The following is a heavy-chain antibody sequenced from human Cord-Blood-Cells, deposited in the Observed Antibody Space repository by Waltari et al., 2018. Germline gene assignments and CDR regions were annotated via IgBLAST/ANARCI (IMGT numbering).Heavy chain of an antibody. CDR3: ARYRTGTFDY. CDR1: GGSISSYY. J-gene: IGHJ4*02. Sequence: QVQLQESGPGLVKPSETLSLTCTVSGGSISSYYWSWIRQPPGKGLEWIGYIYYSESTNDNPSLKSRVTISVDTSKNQFSLKLSSVTAADTAVYYCARYRTGTFDYWGQGTLVTVSS. D-gene: IGHD1-1*01. V-gene: IGHV4-59*01. CDR2: IYYSEST.